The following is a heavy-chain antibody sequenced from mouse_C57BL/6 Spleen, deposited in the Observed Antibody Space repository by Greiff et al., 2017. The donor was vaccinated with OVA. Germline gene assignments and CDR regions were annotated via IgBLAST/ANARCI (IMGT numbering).Heavy chain of an antibody. Sequence: QVQLQQSGAELAKPGASVKLSCKASGYTFTSYWMHWVKQRPGKGLEWIGYINPSSGSTKYNQKFKDKATLTADTSSRTAYIQLSSLTYEDSAVYYCARDYCYEEDWFAYWGQGTLVTVSA. CDR1: GYTFTSYW. V-gene: IGHV1-7*01. CDR2: INPSSGST. D-gene: IGHD2-12*01. J-gene: IGHJ3*01. CDR3: ARDYCYEEDWFAY.